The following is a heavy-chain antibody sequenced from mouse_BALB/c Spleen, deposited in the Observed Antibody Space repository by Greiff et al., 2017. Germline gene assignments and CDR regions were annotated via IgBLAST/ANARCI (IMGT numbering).Heavy chain of an antibody. CDR3: AREKDSSGYAY. CDR2: ISSGGSYT. CDR1: GFTFSSYA. D-gene: IGHD3-2*01. J-gene: IGHJ3*01. V-gene: IGHV5-9-4*01. Sequence: EVKVVESGGGLVKPGGSLKLSCAASGFTFSSYAMSWVRQSPEKRLEWVAEISSGGSYTYYPDTVTGRFTISRDNAKNTLYLEMSSLRSEDTAMYYCAREKDSSGYAYWGQGTLVTVSA.